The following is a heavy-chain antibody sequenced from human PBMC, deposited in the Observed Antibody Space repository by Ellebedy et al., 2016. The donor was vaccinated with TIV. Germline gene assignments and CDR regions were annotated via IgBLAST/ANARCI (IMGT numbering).Heavy chain of an antibody. CDR3: VRGGGSGNHFAN. CDR2: IDPGGSET. D-gene: IGHD6-19*01. J-gene: IGHJ4*02. CDR1: GFSFSSHW. V-gene: IGHV3-7*01. Sequence: PGGSLRLSCAASGFSFSSHWMSWVRQAPGKGLEWVANIDPGGSETNYVDSVKGRLTISRDNAKNSLSLQMNSLRGDDTAAYYCVRGGGSGNHFANWGQGALVTVSS.